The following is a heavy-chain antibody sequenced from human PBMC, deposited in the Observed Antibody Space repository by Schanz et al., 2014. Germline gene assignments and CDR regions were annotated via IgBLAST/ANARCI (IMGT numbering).Heavy chain of an antibody. CDR1: RYPFTAYY. J-gene: IGHJ6*02. CDR3: ARDNLVSSSWYNYYGMDV. V-gene: IGHV1-18*04. Sequence: QVHLVQSGSEVKKPGASVKVSCKASRYPFTAYYMHWVRQAPGQGLEWMGWISAYNGNTNYAQKLQGRVTMTTDTSTSTAYMELRSLRSDDTAVYYCARDNLVSSSWYNYYGMDVWGQGTTVTVSS. CDR2: ISAYNGNT. D-gene: IGHD6-13*01.